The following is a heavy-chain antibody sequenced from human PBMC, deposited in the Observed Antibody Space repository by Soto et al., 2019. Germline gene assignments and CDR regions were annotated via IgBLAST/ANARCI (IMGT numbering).Heavy chain of an antibody. CDR3: ARRYCTAPDCPGIGFDC. CDR1: GCTFSRHD. CDR2: FGRVGDR. D-gene: IGHD2-8*02. Sequence: GGSLRRSCVGSGCTFSRHDMHWVRQVAGKGLEWVSGFGRVGDRYYLDSVKGRFTVSREDTKNSLFLQMNNLGVGDTSAYYCARRYCTAPDCPGIGFDCWGQGTRVSVSS. J-gene: IGHJ4*02. V-gene: IGHV3-13*01.